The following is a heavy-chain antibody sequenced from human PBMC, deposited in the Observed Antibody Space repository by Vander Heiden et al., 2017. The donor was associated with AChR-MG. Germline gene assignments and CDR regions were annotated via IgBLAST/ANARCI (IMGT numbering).Heavy chain of an antibody. CDR3: ARTPAYWYFDL. Sequence: QVQLQESGPGLVKPSETLSLTCSIPGGSIGTYYWNWIRQPPGKGLEWIGYVFHSGSTNYNPSLKSRVTISIDTSKNQFSLNLSSVTAADTAVYYCARTPAYWYFDLWGRGTLVTVSS. J-gene: IGHJ2*01. CDR1: GGSIGTYY. CDR2: VFHSGST. V-gene: IGHV4-59*01.